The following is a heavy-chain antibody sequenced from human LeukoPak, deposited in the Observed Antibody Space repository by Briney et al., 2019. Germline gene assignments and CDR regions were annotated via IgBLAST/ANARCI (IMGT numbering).Heavy chain of an antibody. CDR2: IWYDGSNK. J-gene: IGHJ4*02. CDR3: ARDSGYGYNTFPTADY. CDR1: GFTVSSNY. Sequence: PGGSLRLSCAASGFTVSSNYMSWVRQAPGKGLEWVAFIWYDGSNKYYADSVRGRFTISRDNSENTLYLQMSSLRAEDTALYYCARDSGYGYNTFPTADYWGQGILVTVSS. D-gene: IGHD5-24*01. V-gene: IGHV3-33*08.